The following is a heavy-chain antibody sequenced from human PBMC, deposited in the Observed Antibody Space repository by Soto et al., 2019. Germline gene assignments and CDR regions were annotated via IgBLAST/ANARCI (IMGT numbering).Heavy chain of an antibody. Sequence: VASVKVSCKASGYMFTGYYIHSLRQAPGQGLAWMGWINPKGGGTKYAEKFQGRVSMTGDTSITTAYLELSSLTSDDTAVYYCATDRVAFDMWGQGTKVTVSS. J-gene: IGHJ3*02. V-gene: IGHV1-2*02. CDR3: ATDRVAFDM. CDR1: GYMFTGYY. CDR2: INPKGGGT. D-gene: IGHD3-22*01.